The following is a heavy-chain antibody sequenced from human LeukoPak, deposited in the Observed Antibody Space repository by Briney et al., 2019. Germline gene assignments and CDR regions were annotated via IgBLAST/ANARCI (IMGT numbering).Heavy chain of an antibody. J-gene: IGHJ4*02. V-gene: IGHV3-30*04. CDR1: GFTFSSYA. CDR2: ISYDGSNK. D-gene: IGHD2-2*01. Sequence: GGSLRLSCAASGFTFSSYAMHWVRQAPGKGLEWVAVISYDGSNKYYADSVKGRFTISRDNSKNTLYLQMNSLRAEDTAVYYCARHTMPQDQWGQGTLVTVSS. CDR3: ARHTMPQDQ.